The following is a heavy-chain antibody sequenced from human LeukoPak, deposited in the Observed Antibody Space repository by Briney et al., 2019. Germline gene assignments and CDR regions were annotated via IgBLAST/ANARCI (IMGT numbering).Heavy chain of an antibody. CDR1: GFTFSSYG. V-gene: IGHV3-30*18. J-gene: IGHJ4*02. Sequence: PGGPLRLSCAASGFTFSSYGMHWVRQAPGKGLEWVAVISYDGSNKYYADSVKGRFTISRDNSKNTLYLQMNSLRAEDTAVYYCAKDHSYDYGDYFDYWGQGTLVTVSS. CDR3: AKDHSYDYGDYFDY. CDR2: ISYDGSNK. D-gene: IGHD4-17*01.